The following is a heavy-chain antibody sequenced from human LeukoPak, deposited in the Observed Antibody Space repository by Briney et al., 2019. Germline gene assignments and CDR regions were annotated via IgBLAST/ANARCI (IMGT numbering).Heavy chain of an antibody. CDR2: ISRSSTTI. D-gene: IGHD2-15*01. CDR1: GFTFSSYG. J-gene: IGHJ5*02. V-gene: IGHV3-48*01. CDR3: ARGADGVSSNSRGWFDP. Sequence: GGSLRLSCAASGFTFSSYGVHWVRQAPGKGLEWVSYISRSSTTIYYADSVKGRFTISRDNAKNSLYLQMNSLRAEDTAVYSCARGADGVSSNSRGWFDPWGQGTLVTVSS.